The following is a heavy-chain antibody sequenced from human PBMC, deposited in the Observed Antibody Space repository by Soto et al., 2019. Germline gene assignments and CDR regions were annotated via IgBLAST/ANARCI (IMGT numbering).Heavy chain of an antibody. Sequence: ASVKVSCKASGYTFTNYGISWVRQAPGQGLEWMGWISAYNGNTIYAQKLQGRVNMTTDTSTSTVYMELRRLRSDDTAVYYCARGPGYSSGWLGMDVWGQGTTVTVSS. CDR1: GYTFTNYG. CDR2: ISAYNGNT. J-gene: IGHJ6*02. D-gene: IGHD6-19*01. V-gene: IGHV1-18*01. CDR3: ARGPGYSSGWLGMDV.